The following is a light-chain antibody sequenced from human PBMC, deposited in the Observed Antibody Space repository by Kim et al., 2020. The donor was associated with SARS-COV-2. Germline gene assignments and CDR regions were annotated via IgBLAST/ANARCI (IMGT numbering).Light chain of an antibody. Sequence: SASVGDRVTITCRASQSIGRWLAWYQHKPGKAPELLIYEASTLESGVPSRFRGSGSGTEFTLTISSLQPDDFATYNCQQYNSYPVTFGQGTKLEIK. CDR3: QQYNSYPVT. CDR1: QSIGRW. CDR2: EAS. V-gene: IGKV1-5*03. J-gene: IGKJ2*01.